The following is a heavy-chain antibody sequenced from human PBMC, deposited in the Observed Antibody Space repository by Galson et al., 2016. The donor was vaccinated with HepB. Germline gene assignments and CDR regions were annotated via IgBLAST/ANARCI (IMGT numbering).Heavy chain of an antibody. J-gene: IGHJ4*02. CDR3: ASVHGGYPAF. CDR1: GFTFSSYW. V-gene: IGHV3-74*01. CDR2: IDSDGSIT. D-gene: IGHD4-23*01. Sequence: SLRLSCAASGFTFSSYWMHWVRQAPGKGLVWVSRIDSDGSITSYADSVKGRFTIFGDNAKNTLYLQMNSLRAEDTAVYYCASVHGGYPAFWGQGTLVTVSS.